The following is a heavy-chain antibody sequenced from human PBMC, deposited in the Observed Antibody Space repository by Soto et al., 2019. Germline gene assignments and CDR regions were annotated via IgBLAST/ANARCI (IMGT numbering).Heavy chain of an antibody. CDR1: GYSFTSYW. CDR3: ASKYSSSSGYYYYGMDV. J-gene: IGHJ6*02. D-gene: IGHD6-6*01. CDR2: IDPSDSYT. V-gene: IGHV5-10-1*01. Sequence: PGESLKISCKGSGYSFTSYWISWVRQMPGKGLEWMGRIDPSDSYTNYSPSFQGHVTISADKPISTAYLQWSSLKASDTAMYYCASKYSSSSGYYYYGMDVWGQGTTVTVSS.